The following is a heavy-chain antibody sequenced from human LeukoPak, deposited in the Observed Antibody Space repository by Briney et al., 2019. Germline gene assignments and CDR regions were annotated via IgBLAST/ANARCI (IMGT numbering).Heavy chain of an antibody. Sequence: GGSLRLSCAASGFTVSSNYMSWVRQAPGKGLEWVSVIYSGGSTYYADSVKGRFTISRDNSKNTLYLQMNSLRAEDTAVYYCAREFDSGWFLDAFDIWGQGTMVTVSS. V-gene: IGHV3-66*01. CDR2: IYSGGST. D-gene: IGHD6-19*01. CDR3: AREFDSGWFLDAFDI. J-gene: IGHJ3*02. CDR1: GFTVSSNY.